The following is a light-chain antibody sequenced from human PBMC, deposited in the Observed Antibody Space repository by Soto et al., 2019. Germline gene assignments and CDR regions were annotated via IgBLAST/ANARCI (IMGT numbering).Light chain of an antibody. Sequence: QSALTQPASVSGSPGQSITISCTGTSSDVGAYNYVSWYQHHPGKVPKLLIYEVTNRPSGVSDRFSGSKSGNTASPTISGLQAEDEADYFCSSYSISTAYLFGTGTKVTVL. CDR2: EVT. CDR1: SSDVGAYNY. CDR3: SSYSISTAYL. J-gene: IGLJ1*01. V-gene: IGLV2-14*01.